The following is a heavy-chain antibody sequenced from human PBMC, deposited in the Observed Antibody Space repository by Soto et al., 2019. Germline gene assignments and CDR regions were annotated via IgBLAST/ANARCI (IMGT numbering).Heavy chain of an antibody. CDR3: AKGIGYCSSNSCRGAEYHYYYGMDV. J-gene: IGHJ6*02. Sequence: QVQLVESGGGVVQPGRSLRLSCAASGFTFNNYGMHWVRQAPGKGLEWVAVIAYDGGNKYCADSVKGRFTISRDNSKNTVYLQMNSLRVEDTAVYYCAKGIGYCSSNSCRGAEYHYYYGMDVWGQGTTVTVSS. CDR1: GFTFNNYG. CDR2: IAYDGGNK. V-gene: IGHV3-30*18. D-gene: IGHD2-2*03.